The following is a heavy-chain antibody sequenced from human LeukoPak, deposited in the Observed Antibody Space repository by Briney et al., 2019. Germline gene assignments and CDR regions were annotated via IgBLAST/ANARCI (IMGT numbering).Heavy chain of an antibody. J-gene: IGHJ6*03. V-gene: IGHV4-34*01. CDR3: ARGPAPIYYYYYYMDV. Sequence: SETLSLTCAVYGGSFSGYYWSWIRQPPGKGLEWIGEINHSGSTNYNPSLKSRVTISVDTSKNQFSLKLSSVTAADTAVYYCARGPAPIYYYYYYMDVWGKGTTVTISS. CDR2: INHSGST. CDR1: GGSFSGYY.